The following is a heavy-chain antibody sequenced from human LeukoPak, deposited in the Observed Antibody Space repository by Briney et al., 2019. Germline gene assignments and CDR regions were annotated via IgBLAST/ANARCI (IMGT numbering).Heavy chain of an antibody. CDR2: IYYSGST. Sequence: PSETLSLTCTVSGGSISSSSYYWGWIRQPPGKGLEWIGRIYYSGSTYYNPSLKSRVTISVDTSKNQFSLKLSSVTAADTAVYYCARDHTAAGQIPIDYWGQGTLVTVSS. J-gene: IGHJ4*02. V-gene: IGHV4-39*02. CDR3: ARDHTAAGQIPIDY. D-gene: IGHD6-13*01. CDR1: GGSISSSSYY.